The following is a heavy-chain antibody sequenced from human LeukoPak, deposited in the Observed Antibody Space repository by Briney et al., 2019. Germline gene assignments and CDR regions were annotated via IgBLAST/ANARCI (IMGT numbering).Heavy chain of an antibody. J-gene: IGHJ4*02. CDR1: GFTFSSYG. CDR3: AKDLGDTAMGD. CDR2: ISYDGSNK. V-gene: IGHV3-30*18. Sequence: PGRSLRLSCAASGFTFSSYGMHWVRQAPGKGLEWVAVISYDGSNKYYADSVKGRFTISRDNSKNTLYLQMNSLRAEDTAVYYCAKDLGDTAMGDWGQGTLVTVSS. D-gene: IGHD5-18*01.